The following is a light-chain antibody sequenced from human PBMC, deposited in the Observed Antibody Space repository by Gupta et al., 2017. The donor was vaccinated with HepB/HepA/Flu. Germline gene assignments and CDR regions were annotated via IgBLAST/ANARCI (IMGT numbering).Light chain of an antibody. CDR2: FAS. CDR1: QVINSH. Sequence: DIQLTQSPSFLSASVGDRVTITCRASQVINSHLAWYQQKPGKAPGLLISFASTLNNGVPSRFSGSGSGTEFTLTITSLQPDDFATYYCQQINTYPRTFGQGTRVEIK. J-gene: IGKJ1*01. V-gene: IGKV1-9*01. CDR3: QQINTYPRT.